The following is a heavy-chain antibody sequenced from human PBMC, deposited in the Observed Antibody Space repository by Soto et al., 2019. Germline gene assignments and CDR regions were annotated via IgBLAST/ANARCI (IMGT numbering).Heavy chain of an antibody. J-gene: IGHJ4*02. CDR3: AKSNRGAYDTPDF. V-gene: IGHV3-30*18. CDR1: GFSLNDYG. Sequence: QVQLVESGGGVVQPGRSLRLSCAASGFSLNDYGMHWVRQPPGKGLEWVADISYDGRNKYYTDSVRGRFTISRDISKCTLYLQMNSLSPEDTAVYYCAKSNRGAYDTPDFWGQGTPVTVSP. CDR2: ISYDGRNK. D-gene: IGHD3-22*01.